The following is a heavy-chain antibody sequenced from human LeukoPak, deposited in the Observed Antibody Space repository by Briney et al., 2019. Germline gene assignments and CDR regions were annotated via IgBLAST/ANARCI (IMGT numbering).Heavy chain of an antibody. CDR3: AHYDRWLQSHYFDY. CDR1: GFSLSTSGVG. CDR2: IYRDDDK. J-gene: IGHJ4*02. Sequence: SGPTLVKPTQTLTLTCTFSGFSLSTSGVGVGWIRQPPGKALEWLALIYRDDDKRYSPSLKSRLTITKDTSKNQVVLTMTNMDPVDTATYYCAHYDRWLQSHYFDYWGQGTLVTVSS. D-gene: IGHD5-24*01. V-gene: IGHV2-5*02.